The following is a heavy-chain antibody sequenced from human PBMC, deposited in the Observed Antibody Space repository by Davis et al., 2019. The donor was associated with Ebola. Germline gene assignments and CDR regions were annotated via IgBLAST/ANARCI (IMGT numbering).Heavy chain of an antibody. CDR3: AKGFTIFGVTFFDY. Sequence: GGSLRLSCTDSVITFSSYAMSWVRQAPGKGLEWVSAISGSGGSTYYADSVKGRFTISRDNSKNTLYLQMNSLRAEDTAVYYCAKGFTIFGVTFFDYWGQGTLVTVSS. D-gene: IGHD3-3*01. CDR1: VITFSSYA. V-gene: IGHV3-23*01. CDR2: ISGSGGST. J-gene: IGHJ4*02.